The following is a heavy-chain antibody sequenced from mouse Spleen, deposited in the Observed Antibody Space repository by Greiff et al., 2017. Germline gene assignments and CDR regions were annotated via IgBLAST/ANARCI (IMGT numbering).Heavy chain of an antibody. CDR1: GYSITSGYY. J-gene: IGHJ3*01. CDR3: AGGDPWFAY. D-gene: IGHD3-3*01. V-gene: IGHV3-6*01. CDR2: ISYDGSN. Sequence: EVKLVESGPGLVKPSQSLSLTCSVTGYSITSGYYWNWIRQFPGNKLEWMGYISYDGSNNYNPSLKNRISITRDTSKNQFFLKLNSVTTEDTATYYCAGGDPWFAYWGQGTLVTVSA.